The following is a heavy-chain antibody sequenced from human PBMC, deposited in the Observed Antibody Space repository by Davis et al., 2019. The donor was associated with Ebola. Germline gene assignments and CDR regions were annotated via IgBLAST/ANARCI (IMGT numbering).Heavy chain of an antibody. D-gene: IGHD3-10*01. CDR3: AAFGELYPY. Sequence: PSETLSLTCAVSGGSITSGGYSWGWIRQPPGKGLEWIGYIFHSGSTYYNPSLKSRVTISVDTSKNQFSLKLSSVTAADTAVYYCAAFGELYPYWGQGTLVTVSS. CDR1: GGSITSGGYS. CDR2: IFHSGST. J-gene: IGHJ4*02. V-gene: IGHV4-30-2*01.